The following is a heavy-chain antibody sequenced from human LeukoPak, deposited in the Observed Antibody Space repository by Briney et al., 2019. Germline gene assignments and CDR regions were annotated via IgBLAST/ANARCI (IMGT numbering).Heavy chain of an antibody. CDR2: YNPNSGDT. D-gene: IGHD6-25*01. CDR1: GYIFTGQF. Sequence: ASVKVSCNASGYIFTGQFIHWVRQAPGQGLEWMAMYNPNSGDTTFSQRFQDRVTMTRDTSVNTAFMELSRLTSDDTAVYYCARGGPRGNGFDYWGQGTLVSVSS. CDR3: ARGGPRGNGFDY. V-gene: IGHV1-2*02. J-gene: IGHJ4*02.